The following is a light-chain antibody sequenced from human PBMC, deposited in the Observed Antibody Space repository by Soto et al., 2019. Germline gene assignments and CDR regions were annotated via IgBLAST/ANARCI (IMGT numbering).Light chain of an antibody. V-gene: IGLV2-8*01. CDR1: SSDVGGYYS. CDR2: EVT. CDR3: SSYAGNNKYV. Sequence: QSALTQPPSASGSPGQSVTISCTGTSSDVGGYYSVSWYQQHPGKAPKLMLYEVTKRPSGVPDRFSGSKSGNTASLPVSGLQAEDEADYYCSSYAGNNKYVFGAGTKLTVL. J-gene: IGLJ1*01.